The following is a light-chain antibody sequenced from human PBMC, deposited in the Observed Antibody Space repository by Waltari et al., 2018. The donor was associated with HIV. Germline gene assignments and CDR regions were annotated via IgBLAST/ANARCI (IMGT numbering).Light chain of an antibody. J-gene: IGLJ3*02. CDR3: ATWDDGLSGWV. Sequence: QSVVTQPPSASGTPGQRVTMSCSGSASNIGGDTVNWYQHVPPTAPKLLIYNNDERPSGVPDRFSASKTGTSASLDISGLQSEDEADYYCATWDDGLSGWVFGGGTKLTVL. CDR1: ASNIGGDT. CDR2: NND. V-gene: IGLV1-44*01.